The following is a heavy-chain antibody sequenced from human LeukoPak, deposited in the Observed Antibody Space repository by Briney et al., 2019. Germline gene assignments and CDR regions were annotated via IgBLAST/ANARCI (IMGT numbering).Heavy chain of an antibody. V-gene: IGHV4-34*01. CDR2: INHSGST. CDR3: TRANGYGLIDY. Sequence: SETLSLTCAVYGGSFSGYYWSWIRQPPGKGLEWIGEINHSGSTNYNPSLKSRVTISVDTSKNQFSLTLFSVTAADTAMYYWTRANGYGLIDYWGQGTLVTVSS. J-gene: IGHJ4*02. D-gene: IGHD3-10*01. CDR1: GGSFSGYY.